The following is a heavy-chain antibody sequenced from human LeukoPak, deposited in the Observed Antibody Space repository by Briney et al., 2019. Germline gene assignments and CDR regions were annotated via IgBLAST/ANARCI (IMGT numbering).Heavy chain of an antibody. Sequence: GASVKVSCKASGYTFTSYGISWVRQAPGQGLEWMGGIIPIFGTANYAQKFQGRVTITTDESTSTAYMELSSLRSEDTAVYYCAREGSSAQWERTGAFDYWGQGTLVTVSS. CDR1: GYTFTSYG. CDR2: IIPIFGTA. D-gene: IGHD1-26*01. V-gene: IGHV1-69*05. J-gene: IGHJ4*02. CDR3: AREGSSAQWERTGAFDY.